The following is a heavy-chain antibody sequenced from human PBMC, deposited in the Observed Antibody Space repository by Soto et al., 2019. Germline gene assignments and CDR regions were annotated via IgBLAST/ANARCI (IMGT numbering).Heavy chain of an antibody. CDR2: IIPIFGTA. Sequence: QVQLVQSGAEVKKPGSSVKVSCKASGGTFSSYAISWVRQAPGQGLEWMGGIIPIFGTANYAQKFQGRVTITADESTGTAYMELSIMRSEDTAVYYCARPLHSDDSSGYFNYWGQGTLVTVSS. CDR1: GGTFSSYA. V-gene: IGHV1-69*01. CDR3: ARPLHSDDSSGYFNY. J-gene: IGHJ4*02. D-gene: IGHD3-22*01.